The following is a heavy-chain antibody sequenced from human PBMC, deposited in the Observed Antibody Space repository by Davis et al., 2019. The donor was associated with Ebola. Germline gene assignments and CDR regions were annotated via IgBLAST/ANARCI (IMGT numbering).Heavy chain of an antibody. V-gene: IGHV3-7*03. Sequence: PGGSLRLSCAASGFTFSRYCMSWVRQAPGKGLEWVANIKQDGSEKYYVDSVKGRFTISRDSSKNTLYLQMNSVRVEDTAVYYCAKAASGWYFDYWGQGTLVTVSS. D-gene: IGHD6-19*01. CDR1: GFTFSRYC. CDR3: AKAASGWYFDY. J-gene: IGHJ4*02. CDR2: IKQDGSEK.